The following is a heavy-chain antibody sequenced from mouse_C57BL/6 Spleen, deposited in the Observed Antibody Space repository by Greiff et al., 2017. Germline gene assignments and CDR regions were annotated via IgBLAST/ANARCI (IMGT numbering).Heavy chain of an antibody. CDR3: ANYDDRFAY. V-gene: IGHV1-85*01. J-gene: IGHJ3*01. CDR1: GYTFTSYD. CDR2: IYPRDGST. D-gene: IGHD2-4*01. Sequence: LEESGPELVKPGASVKLSCKASGYTFTSYDINWVKQRPGQGLEWIGWIYPRDGSTKYNEKFKGKATLTVDTSSSTAYMELHSLTSEDSAVYFCANYDDRFAYWGQGTLVTVSA.